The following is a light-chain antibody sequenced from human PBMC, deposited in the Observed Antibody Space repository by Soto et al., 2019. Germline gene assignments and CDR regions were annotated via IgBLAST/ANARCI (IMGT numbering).Light chain of an antibody. Sequence: QSVLTQPASVSGSPGQSITISCTGTSSDVGGNKYVSWYQHYPGKAPKLMICDVSNRPSGVSNRFSGSKSGNTASLTISGLQAEDDADYYCSAFTGTTHVSGPGTNVTDL. V-gene: IGLV2-14*03. CDR1: SSDVGGNKY. CDR3: SAFTGTTHV. J-gene: IGLJ1*01. CDR2: DVS.